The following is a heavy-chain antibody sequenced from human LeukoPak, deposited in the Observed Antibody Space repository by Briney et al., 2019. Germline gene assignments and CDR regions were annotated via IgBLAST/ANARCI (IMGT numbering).Heavy chain of an antibody. D-gene: IGHD4-11*01. V-gene: IGHV4-61*02. CDR2: IYTSGST. CDR3: AREDYRSAFDI. Sequence: PSETLSLTCTVSGGSISSGSYYWSWIRQPAGKGREWIGRIYTSGSTNYNPSLKSRVTISVDTSKNQFSLKLSSVTAADTAVYYCAREDYRSAFDIWGQGTMVTVSS. CDR1: GGSISSGSYY. J-gene: IGHJ3*02.